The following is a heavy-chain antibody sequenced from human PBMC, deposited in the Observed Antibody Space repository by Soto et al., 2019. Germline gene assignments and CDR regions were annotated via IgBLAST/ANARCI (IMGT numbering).Heavy chain of an antibody. Sequence: QVQLVQSGAEVKKPGSSVKVSCKASGGTFSSYAISWVRQAPGQGLEWMGGIIPIFGTANYAQKFQGRVTITADESTSTAYMELSSLTSEDTAVYYCVTYCSSTSCYMEDFDYWGQGTLVTVSS. CDR3: VTYCSSTSCYMEDFDY. V-gene: IGHV1-69*01. CDR2: IIPIFGTA. J-gene: IGHJ4*02. CDR1: GGTFSSYA. D-gene: IGHD2-2*02.